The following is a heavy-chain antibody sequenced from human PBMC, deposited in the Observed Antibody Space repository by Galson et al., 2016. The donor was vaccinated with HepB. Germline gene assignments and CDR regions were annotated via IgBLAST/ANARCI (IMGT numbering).Heavy chain of an antibody. J-gene: IGHJ4*02. V-gene: IGHV4-39*01. D-gene: IGHD3-10*01. CDR2: IYYSGST. Sequence: SETLSLTCTVSGGSISSISYYWGWIRQPPGKGLEWIGSIYYSGSTYYNPSLKSRVTISVDTSKNQFSLKLSSVSAADTAVYYCASMVRGVTIYYWGQGTLVTAAS. CDR3: ASMVRGVTIYY. CDR1: GGSISSISYY.